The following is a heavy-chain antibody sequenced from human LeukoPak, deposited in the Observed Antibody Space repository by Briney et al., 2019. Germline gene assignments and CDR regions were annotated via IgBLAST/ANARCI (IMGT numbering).Heavy chain of an antibody. CDR1: GYTFTGYY. J-gene: IGHJ1*01. CDR2: INPNTDST. D-gene: IGHD6-13*01. CDR3: ARIGISARGTNFHH. Sequence: ASVNVSCKASGYTFTGYYMHWVRQAPGQGLEWMGWINPNTDSTNYAQKFQGRVTMTRDTSISTAYMELSRLRSDDTALYYCARIGISARGTNFHHWGQGTLVTVSS. V-gene: IGHV1-2*02.